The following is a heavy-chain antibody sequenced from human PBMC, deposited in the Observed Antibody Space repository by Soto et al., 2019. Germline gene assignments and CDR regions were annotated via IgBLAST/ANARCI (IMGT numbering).Heavy chain of an antibody. CDR3: ARGAIGRPFDY. CDR1: GGSISSGGYS. Sequence: SETLSLTCAVSGGSISSGGYSWSWIRQPPGKGLEWIGYIYHSGSTYYNPSLKSRVTISVDRSKNQFSLKLSSVTAADTAVYYCARGAIGRPFDYWGQGTLVTVSS. D-gene: IGHD6-6*01. J-gene: IGHJ4*02. V-gene: IGHV4-30-2*01. CDR2: IYHSGST.